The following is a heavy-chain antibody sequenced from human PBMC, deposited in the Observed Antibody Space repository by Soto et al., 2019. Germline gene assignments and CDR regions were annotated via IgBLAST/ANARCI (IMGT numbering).Heavy chain of an antibody. CDR3: ASPRVGAVNWFDP. CDR1: GGTFSSYT. CDR2: IIPILGIA. Sequence: QVQLVQSGAEVKKPGSSVKVSCKASGGTFSSYTISWVRQAPGQGLEWMGRIIPILGIANYAQKFQGRVTITADKSTSTAYMELSSLRSEDTAVYYWASPRVGAVNWFDPWGQGTLVTVSS. D-gene: IGHD1-26*01. V-gene: IGHV1-69*02. J-gene: IGHJ5*02.